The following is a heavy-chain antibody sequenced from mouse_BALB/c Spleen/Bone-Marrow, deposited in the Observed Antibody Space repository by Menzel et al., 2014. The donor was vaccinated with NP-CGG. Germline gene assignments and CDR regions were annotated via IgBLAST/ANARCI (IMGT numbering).Heavy chain of an antibody. CDR3: ASYVYGYYFDY. CDR1: GFNIKDTY. D-gene: IGHD2-2*01. Sequence: VQLQQPGAELVKPGASVKLSCTASGFNIKDTYMHWVKQRPEQGLEWIGRIDPANGNTKYDPKFQGKATKTADTSSNTAHLQLSSLTSEDTAVYYCASYVYGYYFDYWGQGTTLTVSS. V-gene: IGHV14-3*02. CDR2: IDPANGNT. J-gene: IGHJ2*01.